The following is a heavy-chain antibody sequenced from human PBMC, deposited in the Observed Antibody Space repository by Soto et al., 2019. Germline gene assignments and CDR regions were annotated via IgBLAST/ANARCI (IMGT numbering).Heavy chain of an antibody. CDR3: ARDRYCTNGVCPSYYFDY. V-gene: IGHV3-30-3*01. Sequence: GGSLRLSCAASGFTFSSYAMHWVRQAPGKGLEWVAVISYDGSNKYYADSVKGRFTISRDNSKNTLYLQMSSLRAEDTAVYYCARDRYCTNGVCPSYYFDYWGQGTLVTVSS. CDR2: ISYDGSNK. CDR1: GFTFSSYA. J-gene: IGHJ4*02. D-gene: IGHD2-8*01.